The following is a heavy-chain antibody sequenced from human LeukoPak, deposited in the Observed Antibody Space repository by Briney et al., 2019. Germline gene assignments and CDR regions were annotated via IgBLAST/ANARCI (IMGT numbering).Heavy chain of an antibody. CDR1: GYTFSNYY. J-gene: IGHJ3*02. V-gene: IGHV1-46*01. CDR3: ARVRDGYNDAYDI. CDR2: IGGST. Sequence: ASVKVSCKASGYTFSNYYIHWVRQAPGQGLEWMGIIGGSTNYAQKFQGRVTMTRDTSTSTVYMELSSLRSEDPAVYYCARVRDGYNDAYDIWGQGTMVTVHS. D-gene: IGHD5-24*01.